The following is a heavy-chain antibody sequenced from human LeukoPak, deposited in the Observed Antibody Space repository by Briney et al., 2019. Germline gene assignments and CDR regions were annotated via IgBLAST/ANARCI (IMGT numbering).Heavy chain of an antibody. CDR3: ARRPAVVPAAYFDY. CDR2: IYHSGST. D-gene: IGHD2-2*01. CDR1: GYSISSGYY. J-gene: IGHJ4*02. Sequence: SETLSLTCTVSGYSISSGYYWGWIRQPPGKGLEWIGSIYHSGSTYYNPSLKSRVTISVDTSKNQFSLKLSSVTAADTAVYYCARRPAVVPAAYFDYWGQGTLVTVSS. V-gene: IGHV4-38-2*02.